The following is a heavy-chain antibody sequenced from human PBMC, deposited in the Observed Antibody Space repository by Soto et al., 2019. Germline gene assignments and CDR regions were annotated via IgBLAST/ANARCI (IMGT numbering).Heavy chain of an antibody. J-gene: IGHJ6*02. Sequence: QVQLVQSGAEVKKPGSSVKVSCKASGGTFSSYAISWVRQAPGQGHEWMGGIIPIFGTANYAQKFQGRVTITADESTSTAYMELSSLSSEDTAVYFCASAGFWVDYYYYGMDVWGQGTTVTVSS. CDR1: GGTFSSYA. CDR3: ASAGFWVDYYYYGMDV. V-gene: IGHV1-69*01. CDR2: IIPIFGTA. D-gene: IGHD3-16*01.